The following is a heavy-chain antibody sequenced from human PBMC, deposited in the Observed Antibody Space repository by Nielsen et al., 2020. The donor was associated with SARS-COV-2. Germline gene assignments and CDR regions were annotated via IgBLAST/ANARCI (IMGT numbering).Heavy chain of an antibody. V-gene: IGHV6-1*01. CDR3: ARQYGSGSYYNPRYGMDV. Sequence: SQTLSLTCAISGDSVSSNSAAWNWIRQSPSRGLEWLGRTYYRSKWYNDYAVSVKSRITINPDTSKNQFSLQLNSVTPEDTAVYYCARQYGSGSYYNPRYGMDVWGQGTTVTVS. CDR1: GDSVSSNSAA. D-gene: IGHD3-10*01. J-gene: IGHJ6*02. CDR2: TYYRSKWYN.